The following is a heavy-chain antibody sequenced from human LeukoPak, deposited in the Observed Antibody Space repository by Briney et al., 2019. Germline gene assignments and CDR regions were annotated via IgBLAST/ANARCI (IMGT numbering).Heavy chain of an antibody. V-gene: IGHV1-18*01. Sequence: ASVKVSCKASGYTFTSYGISWVRQAPGQGLEWMGWISAYNGNTNCAQKLQGRVTMTTDTSTSTAYMELRSLRSDDTAVYYCAREEDWFRNPYYYYGMDVWGQGTTVTVSS. D-gene: IGHD3-9*01. CDR3: AREEDWFRNPYYYYGMDV. CDR2: ISAYNGNT. CDR1: GYTFTSYG. J-gene: IGHJ6*02.